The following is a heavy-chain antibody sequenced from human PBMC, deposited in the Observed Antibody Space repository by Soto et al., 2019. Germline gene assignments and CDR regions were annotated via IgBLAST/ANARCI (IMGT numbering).Heavy chain of an antibody. V-gene: IGHV3-23*01. D-gene: IGHD1-26*01. CDR1: GFTFSSFA. CDR3: VREIVGTTTSGAYWYFDV. CDR2: VSGGGEAT. J-gene: IGHJ2*01. Sequence: EVQLLESGGGLVQPGGSLRLSCAASGFTFSSFAMNWVRQAPGKGLEWVSGVSGGGEATFYADSVKGRFTISRVHSKNTLDLHMNSLIAEDKAVYSWVREIVGTTTSGAYWYFDVWGRVTLGTVAS.